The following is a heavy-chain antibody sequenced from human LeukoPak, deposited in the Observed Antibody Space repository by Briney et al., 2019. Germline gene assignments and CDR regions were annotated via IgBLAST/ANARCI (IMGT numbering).Heavy chain of an antibody. Sequence: GGSLRLSCAASGFTFSTYTMNWVRQAPGKGLEWVSSISSSSSYIYYADSVKGRFTISRDNSKDTLYLQMNSLRAEDTAVYYCAKNGGVTAFYDYWGQGTLVTVSS. CDR1: GFTFSTYT. CDR2: ISSSSSYI. J-gene: IGHJ4*02. D-gene: IGHD4-11*01. V-gene: IGHV3-21*04. CDR3: AKNGGVTAFYDY.